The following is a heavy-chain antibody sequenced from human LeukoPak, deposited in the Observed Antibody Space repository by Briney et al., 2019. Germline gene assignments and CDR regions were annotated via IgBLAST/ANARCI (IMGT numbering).Heavy chain of an antibody. Sequence: PGGSLRLSCAASGFTFSSYGMHWVRQAPGKGLEWVAFIRYGGSNKYYADSVKGRFTISRDNSKNTLYLQMNSLRAEDTAVYYCAKSITIFVPSPGGQGTLVTVSS. CDR2: IRYGGSNK. V-gene: IGHV3-30*02. CDR3: AKSITIFVPSP. CDR1: GFTFSSYG. D-gene: IGHD3-3*01. J-gene: IGHJ4*02.